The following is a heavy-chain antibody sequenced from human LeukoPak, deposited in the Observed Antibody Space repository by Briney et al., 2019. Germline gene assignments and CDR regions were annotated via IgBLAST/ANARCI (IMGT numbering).Heavy chain of an antibody. CDR1: GGSISSSSYY. V-gene: IGHV4-39*07. J-gene: IGHJ4*02. CDR3: AREGGITMVRGVISN. D-gene: IGHD3-10*01. Sequence: SETLSLTCTVSGGSISSSSYYWGWIRQPPGKGLEWIGSIYYSGSTYYNPSLKSRVTISVDTSKNQFSLKLSSVTAADTAVYYCAREGGITMVRGVISNWGQGTLVTVSS. CDR2: IYYSGST.